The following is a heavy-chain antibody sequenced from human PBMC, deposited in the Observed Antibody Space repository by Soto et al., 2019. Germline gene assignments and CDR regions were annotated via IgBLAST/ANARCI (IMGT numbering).Heavy chain of an antibody. CDR1: GFTFDDYA. J-gene: IGHJ4*02. Sequence: EVQLVESGGGLVQPGRSLRLSCAASGFTFDDYAMYWVRQAPGKGLEWVSGISWNSGVIGYADSVKGRFSISRDNAKNSLYLQMNSLRAEDTALYYCAKGAYGSGSSHFDYWGQGTLVTVSS. V-gene: IGHV3-9*01. D-gene: IGHD3-10*01. CDR3: AKGAYGSGSSHFDY. CDR2: ISWNSGVI.